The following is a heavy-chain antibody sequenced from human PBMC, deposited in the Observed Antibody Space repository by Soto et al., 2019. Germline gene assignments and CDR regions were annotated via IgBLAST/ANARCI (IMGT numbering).Heavy chain of an antibody. J-gene: IGHJ4*02. V-gene: IGHV4-34*01. D-gene: IGHD3-16*01. CDR3: ARGRNLMSY. CDR2: INHSGST. Sequence: PSETLSLTCAVYGGSFSGYYCSWIRQPPGKGLEWIGEINHSGSTNYNPSLKSRVTISVDTSKNQFSLKLSSVTAADTAVYYCARGRNLMSYWGQGTLVTVSS. CDR1: GGSFSGYY.